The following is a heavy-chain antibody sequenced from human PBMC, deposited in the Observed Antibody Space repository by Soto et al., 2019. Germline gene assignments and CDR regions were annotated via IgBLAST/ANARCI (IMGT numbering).Heavy chain of an antibody. CDR1: GGSFSGYY. J-gene: IGHJ6*02. CDR3: ARGEAQGGTYGMDV. D-gene: IGHD1-26*01. CDR2: INHSGST. V-gene: IGHV4-34*01. Sequence: SETLSLTCAVYGGSFSGYYWSWIRQPPGKGLEWIGEINHSGSTNYNPSLKSRVTISVDTSKNQFSLKLSSVTAADTAVYYCARGEAQGGTYGMDVWGQGTTVTVSS.